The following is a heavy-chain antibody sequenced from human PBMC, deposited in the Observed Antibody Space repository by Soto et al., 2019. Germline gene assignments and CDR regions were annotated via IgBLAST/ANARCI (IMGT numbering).Heavy chain of an antibody. CDR1: GYSFSSYW. V-gene: IGHV5-10-1*01. CDR2: IDPTDCYT. CDR3: ARRESAFDI. Sequence: ESLKISGKGSGYSFSSYWISWVRQMPGKGLEWMGTIDPTDCYTKYSPSFQGHVTISADRSISTAYLQWSSLKASDTAMYYCARRESAFDIWGQGPMVTVSS. D-gene: IGHD1-26*01. J-gene: IGHJ3*02.